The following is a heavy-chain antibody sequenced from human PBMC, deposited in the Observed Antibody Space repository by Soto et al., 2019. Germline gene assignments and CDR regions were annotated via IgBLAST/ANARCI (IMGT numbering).Heavy chain of an antibody. CDR3: GRGSSSWYVSFDY. CDR1: GFTFRIRW. J-gene: IGHJ4*02. Sequence: GSSLGLSCGGSGFTFRIRWMHWVRKAPGKGLVWVSRINSDGSITSYADSVKGQFTISRDNAKNTLYLQMNSLRAEDTAVYYCGRGSSSWYVSFDYWGQGSVVT. CDR2: INSDGSIT. V-gene: IGHV3-74*01. D-gene: IGHD6-13*01.